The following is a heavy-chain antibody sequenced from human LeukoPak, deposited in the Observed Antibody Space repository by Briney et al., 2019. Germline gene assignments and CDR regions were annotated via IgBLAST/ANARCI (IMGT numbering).Heavy chain of an antibody. J-gene: IGHJ4*02. V-gene: IGHV4-34*01. D-gene: IGHD6-19*01. CDR1: GGSFSGYY. Sequence: SETLSLTCAVYGGSFSGYYWSWIRQPPGRGLEWIGEINHSGSTNYNPSLKSRVTISVDTSKNQFSLKLSSVTAADTAVYYCARRYSSGWYHFDYWGQGTLVTVSS. CDR3: ARRYSSGWYHFDY. CDR2: INHSGST.